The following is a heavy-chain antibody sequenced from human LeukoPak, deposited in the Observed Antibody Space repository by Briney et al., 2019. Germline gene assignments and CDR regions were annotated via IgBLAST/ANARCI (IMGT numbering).Heavy chain of an antibody. D-gene: IGHD1-7*01. J-gene: IGHJ4*02. CDR3: STVELHTDFDY. V-gene: IGHV3-15*01. CDR1: GFTFSNAW. Sequence: GGSLRLSCAAYGFTFSNAWMTWVRQAPGKGLEWVGRIKSKTDGGTTDYAAPVKGRFTISRDDSKNTLYLQMNSLKTEDTAMYYCSTVELHTDFDYWGQGTLVTVSS. CDR2: IKSKTDGGTT.